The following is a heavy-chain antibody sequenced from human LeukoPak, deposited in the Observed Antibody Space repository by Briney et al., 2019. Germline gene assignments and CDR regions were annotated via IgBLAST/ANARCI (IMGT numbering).Heavy chain of an antibody. D-gene: IGHD6-13*01. J-gene: IGHJ4*02. CDR3: ARHGSASSSWYYFDY. Sequence: GESLKISCWGSGYSFTSYWIGWVRQMPGKGLEWMGIIYPGDSDTRYSPSFQGQVTISADKSISTAYLQWSSLKASDTAMYYCARHGSASSSWYYFDYWGQGTLVTVSS. CDR2: IYPGDSDT. V-gene: IGHV5-51*01. CDR1: GYSFTSYW.